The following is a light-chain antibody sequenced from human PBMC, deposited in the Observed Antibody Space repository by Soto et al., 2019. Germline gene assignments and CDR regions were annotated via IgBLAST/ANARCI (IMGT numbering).Light chain of an antibody. Sequence: EIVLTQSPGTLPLSPGERATLSCRASQSVSSSYLAWYQQKPGQAPRLLISGASSRATGITDRFSGGGSGTDFTLTISTLEPEDFAVYYCQHYGNSAWTFGQGTKVEIK. J-gene: IGKJ1*01. CDR2: GAS. CDR1: QSVSSSY. V-gene: IGKV3-20*01. CDR3: QHYGNSAWT.